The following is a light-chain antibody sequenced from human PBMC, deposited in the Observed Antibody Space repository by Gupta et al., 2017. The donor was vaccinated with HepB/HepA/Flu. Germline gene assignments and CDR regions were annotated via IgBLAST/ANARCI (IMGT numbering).Light chain of an antibody. V-gene: IGKV1-6*01. J-gene: IGKJ4*01. CDR2: AAS. CDR3: LQDYDLPLT. Sequence: ASQMTLSPSSLSAFVGETVTITCRASQAIRNELGWYQQRPGKAPKLLIYAASSLQRGVPSRFSGSGFGTDFTLTISSLQPEDFATYYCLQDYDLPLTFGGGTEVEIK. CDR1: QAIRNE.